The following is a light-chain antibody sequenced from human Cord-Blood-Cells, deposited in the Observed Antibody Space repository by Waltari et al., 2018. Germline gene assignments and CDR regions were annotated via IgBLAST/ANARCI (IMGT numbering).Light chain of an antibody. CDR1: SATIGSNY. CDR3: AAWDDSLSGVV. Sequence: QSVLTQPPSASGTPGRRVPISCSGSSATIGSNYVSWYPQLPGTAPKLLIYRNNQRPSGVPDRFSGSKSGTSASLAISGLRSEDEADYYCAAWDDSLSGVVFGGGTKLTVL. CDR2: RNN. V-gene: IGLV1-47*01. J-gene: IGLJ2*01.